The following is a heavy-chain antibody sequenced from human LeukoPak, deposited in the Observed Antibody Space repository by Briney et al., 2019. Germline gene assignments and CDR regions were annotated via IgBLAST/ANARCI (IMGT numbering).Heavy chain of an antibody. CDR2: IYYSGST. CDR1: GGSISSYY. CDR3: ARAKGDYDILTGYMYYWYFDL. D-gene: IGHD3-9*01. Sequence: SETLSLTCTVSGGSISSYYWSWIRQPPGKGLEWIGYIYYSGSTNYNPSLKSRVTISVDTSKNQFSLKLSSVTAADTAVYYCARAKGDYDILTGYMYYWYFDLWGRGTLVTVSS. J-gene: IGHJ2*01. V-gene: IGHV4-59*01.